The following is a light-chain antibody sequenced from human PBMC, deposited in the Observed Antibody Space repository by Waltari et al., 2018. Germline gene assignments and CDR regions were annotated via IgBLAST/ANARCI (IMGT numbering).Light chain of an antibody. J-gene: IGLJ3*02. V-gene: IGLV2-14*03. Sequence: QSALTQPASVSGSPGQSITISCTGTSSDVGTHNFVACYQQHPGKAPKLMIYDVSYRPSGVSNRFSGSKSGNTASLTISGLQAEDEADYYCSSYTGSSTLWVFGGGTKLSVL. CDR1: SSDVGTHNF. CDR3: SSYTGSSTLWV. CDR2: DVS.